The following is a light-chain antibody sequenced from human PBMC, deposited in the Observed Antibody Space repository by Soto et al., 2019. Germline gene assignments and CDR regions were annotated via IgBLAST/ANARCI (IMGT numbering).Light chain of an antibody. CDR3: QQDCSFPFT. CDR1: QSITSSQ. J-gene: IGKJ4*01. CDR2: GAS. V-gene: IGKV3-20*01. Sequence: EIVLTQSPGTLSLSPGERATLSCRASQSITSSQLDWYQHIPGQAPRLLTYGASTRASGSPDRFSGSGSVTDFTLTISSLESEDFAVYYCQQDCSFPFTFGGGTKVEIK.